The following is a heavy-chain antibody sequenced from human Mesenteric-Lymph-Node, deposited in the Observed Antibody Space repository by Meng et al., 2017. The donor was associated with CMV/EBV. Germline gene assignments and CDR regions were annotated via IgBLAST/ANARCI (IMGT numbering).Heavy chain of an antibody. Sequence: GESLKISCAASGFTFSTYWMSWVRQAPGKGLEWVANIKEDGSEKYYVDSVKGRFTISRDDAKNSLYLQMNSLRVEDTAVYYCARVEQQLVNNYYYYYGMDVWGQGTTVTVSS. CDR2: IKEDGSEK. CDR1: GFTFSTYW. CDR3: ARVEQQLVNNYYYYYGMDV. V-gene: IGHV3-7*01. D-gene: IGHD6-13*01. J-gene: IGHJ6*02.